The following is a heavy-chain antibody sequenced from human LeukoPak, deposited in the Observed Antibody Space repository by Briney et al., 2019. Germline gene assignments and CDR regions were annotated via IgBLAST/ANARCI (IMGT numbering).Heavy chain of an antibody. J-gene: IGHJ5*02. CDR3: ARDSAMVVAATDVGNWFDP. Sequence: ASVKVSCKVSGYSFTSNYIHWVRQAPGQGLEWMGMIYPRYGSTSYAQRFQDRVTVTRDTSTSTVHMELSGLRSDDTAVYYCARDSAMVVAATDVGNWFDPWGQGTLVTVSS. CDR1: GYSFTSNY. D-gene: IGHD2-15*01. CDR2: IYPRYGST. V-gene: IGHV1-46*01.